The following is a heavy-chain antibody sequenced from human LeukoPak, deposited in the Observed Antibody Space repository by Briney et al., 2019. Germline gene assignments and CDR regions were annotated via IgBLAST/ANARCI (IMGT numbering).Heavy chain of an antibody. Sequence: SETLSLTCTVSGGSISSYHWNWIRKPPGKGLEWLGYISYSGSTNYNPSLKSRVTISVDTAKNQFSLRLSSVTAADTAIYYCARRPGTVSLDYWGQGTLVTVSS. CDR3: ARRPGTVSLDY. CDR1: GGSISSYH. J-gene: IGHJ4*02. CDR2: ISYSGST. D-gene: IGHD3-10*01. V-gene: IGHV4-59*08.